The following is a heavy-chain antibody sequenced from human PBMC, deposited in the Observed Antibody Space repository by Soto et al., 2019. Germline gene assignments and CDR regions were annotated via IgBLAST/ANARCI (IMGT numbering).Heavy chain of an antibody. V-gene: IGHV3-48*02. D-gene: IGHD2-2*01. J-gene: IGHJ6*02. CDR2: ISSSSSTI. Sequence: HPGGSLRLSCAASGFTFSSYSINWVRQAPGQGLEWVSYISSSSSTIYYADSVRGRFTIPRDNAENSLYLQMNSLRDEDTAVYYCERYEYPLLHTYYNYGMDVGGQGTTVTV. CDR3: ERYEYPLLHTYYNYGMDV. CDR1: GFTFSSYS.